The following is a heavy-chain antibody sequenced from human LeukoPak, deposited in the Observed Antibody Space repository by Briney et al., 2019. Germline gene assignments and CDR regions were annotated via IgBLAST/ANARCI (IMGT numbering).Heavy chain of an antibody. CDR3: ASTNSGYYHDWYFDL. J-gene: IGHJ2*01. Sequence: GGSLRLSCAASGFTFDDYAMHWVRQAPGKGLEWVSLISGDGGSTYYADSVKGRFTISRDNSKNSLYLQMNSLRTEDTALCYCASTNSGYYHDWYFDLWGRGTLVTVSS. D-gene: IGHD3-22*01. CDR2: ISGDGGST. V-gene: IGHV3-43*02. CDR1: GFTFDDYA.